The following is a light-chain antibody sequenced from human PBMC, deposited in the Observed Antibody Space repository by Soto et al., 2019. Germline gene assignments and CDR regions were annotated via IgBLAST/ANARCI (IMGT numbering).Light chain of an antibody. CDR3: TSYAGSNNYV. J-gene: IGLJ1*01. CDR1: SSDVAGYNY. V-gene: IGLV2-8*01. CDR2: EVS. Sequence: QSALTQPPSASGSPGQSVTISCTGTSSDVAGYNYVSWYQHHPGKAPKLMIYEVSKRPSGVPDRFSGSKSGNTASLTVSGLQAEDAADYYCTSYAGSNNYVFGTGTKVTVL.